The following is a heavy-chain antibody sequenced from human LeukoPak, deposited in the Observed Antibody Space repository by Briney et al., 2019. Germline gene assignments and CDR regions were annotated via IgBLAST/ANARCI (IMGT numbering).Heavy chain of an antibody. Sequence: SETLSLTCTVSGGSISSYYWSWIRQPPGKGLEWIGYIYYSGSTNYNPSLKSRVTISVDTSKNQFSLKLSSVTAADTAVYYCARDRGLIAVAGTYPDYYYYGMDVWGQGTTVTVSS. CDR1: GGSISSYY. CDR3: ARDRGLIAVAGTYPDYYYYGMDV. CDR2: IYYSGST. J-gene: IGHJ6*02. V-gene: IGHV4-59*01. D-gene: IGHD6-19*01.